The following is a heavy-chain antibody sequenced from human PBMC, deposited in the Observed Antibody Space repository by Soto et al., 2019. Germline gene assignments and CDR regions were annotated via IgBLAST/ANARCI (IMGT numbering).Heavy chain of an antibody. CDR1: RFTFSNYA. Sequence: QVQLVESGGGVVQPGRSLRLSCTASRFTFSNYAMHWVRQAPGKGLEWMAVISYDGSNKHYADSVKGRITISRDNSKNTLYLQVDSLRAEDTAVYYCARDGVVSTWGDFAYWGQGTLVTVSS. J-gene: IGHJ4*02. CDR2: ISYDGSNK. CDR3: ARDGVVSTWGDFAY. D-gene: IGHD3-3*01. V-gene: IGHV3-30-3*01.